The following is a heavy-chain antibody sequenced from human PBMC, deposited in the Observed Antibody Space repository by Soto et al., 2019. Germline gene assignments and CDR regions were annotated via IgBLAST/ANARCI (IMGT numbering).Heavy chain of an antibody. J-gene: IGHJ5*02. V-gene: IGHV1-69*01. CDR2: IILASGTP. Sequence: QVLLVQSGAEMKHPGSSVSVSCRASGDSFTNYAFTWVRQAPGQGPEWLGGIILASGTPHYSQRFQGRLTITADESSSTVDMELGSLRLDDTAVYYCGRYCTNTKCRGGYYLDLWGQGTLLTVSS. CDR3: GRYCTNTKCRGGYYLDL. CDR1: GDSFTNYA. D-gene: IGHD2-8*01.